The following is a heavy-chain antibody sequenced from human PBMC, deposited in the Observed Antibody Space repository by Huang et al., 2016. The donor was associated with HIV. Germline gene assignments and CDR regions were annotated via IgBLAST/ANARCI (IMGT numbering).Heavy chain of an antibody. CDR2: ISGSGTT. Sequence: EVQLLESGGGLVQAGGSQRLSCAAFGFSFRDYAMPWVRQARGKGLEWVYAISGSGTTYYRDSVKGRCTISRDNSKNTLFLQTNSLRVEDTAVYYCAKIISNWPLYYMDVWGKGTTVTVSS. V-gene: IGHV3-23*01. J-gene: IGHJ6*03. CDR1: GFSFRDYA. D-gene: IGHD6-13*01. CDR3: AKIISNWPLYYMDV.